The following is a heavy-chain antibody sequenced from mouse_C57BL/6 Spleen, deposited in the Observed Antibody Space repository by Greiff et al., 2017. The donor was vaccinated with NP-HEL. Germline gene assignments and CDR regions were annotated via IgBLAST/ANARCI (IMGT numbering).Heavy chain of an antibody. CDR1: GFTFSDYY. V-gene: IGHV5-12*01. CDR2: ISNGGGST. J-gene: IGHJ1*03. Sequence: EVMLVESGGGLVQPGGSLKLSCAASGFTFSDYYMYWVRQTPEKRLEWVAYISNGGGSTYYPDTVKGRFTISRDNAKNTLYLQMSRLKSEDTAMYYCARTSTVVNWYFDVWGTGTTVTVSS. CDR3: ARTSTVVNWYFDV. D-gene: IGHD1-1*01.